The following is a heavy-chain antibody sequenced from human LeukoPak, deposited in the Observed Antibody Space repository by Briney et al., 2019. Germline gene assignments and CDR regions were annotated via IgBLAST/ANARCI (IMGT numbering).Heavy chain of an antibody. D-gene: IGHD6-13*01. V-gene: IGHV4-34*01. J-gene: IGHJ5*02. CDR2: INHSGST. CDR3: ARAPLSSRWFDP. CDR1: GGSFSGYY. Sequence: SETLSLTCAVYGGSFSGYYWSWIRQPPGKGLEWIGEINHSGSTNYNPSLKSRVTISVDTSKNQFSLKLSSVTAADTAVYYCARAPLSSRWFDPWGQGTLVTVSS.